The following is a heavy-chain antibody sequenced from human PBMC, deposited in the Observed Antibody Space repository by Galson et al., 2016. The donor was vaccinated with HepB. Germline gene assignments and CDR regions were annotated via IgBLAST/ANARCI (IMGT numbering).Heavy chain of an antibody. CDR1: GFTFRSYG. J-gene: IGHJ6*02. CDR2: ISYDGSNN. CDR3: AKDHYDFWSGQRNHFGMDV. D-gene: IGHD3-3*01. V-gene: IGHV3-30*18. Sequence: SLRLSCAASGFTFRSYGIHWVRQAPGKGLEWVALISYDGSNNYYADSVRGRFTISRDSSKNTLYLQMNSLRAEDTAIYFCAKDHYDFWSGQRNHFGMDVWGQGTTVTVSS.